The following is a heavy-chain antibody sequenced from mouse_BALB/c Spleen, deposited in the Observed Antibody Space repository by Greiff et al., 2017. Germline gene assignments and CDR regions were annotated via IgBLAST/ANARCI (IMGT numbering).Heavy chain of an antibody. J-gene: IGHJ4*01. CDR3: ARDYYGSNYYAMDY. CDR1: GFSLTSYG. Sequence: VQLKESGPGLVAPSQSLSITCTVSGFSLTSYGVHWVRQPPGKGLEWLGVIWAGGSTNYNSALMSRLSISKDNSKSQVFLKMNSLQTDDTAMYYCARDYYGSNYYAMDYWGQGTSVTVSS. V-gene: IGHV2-9*02. CDR2: IWAGGST. D-gene: IGHD1-1*01.